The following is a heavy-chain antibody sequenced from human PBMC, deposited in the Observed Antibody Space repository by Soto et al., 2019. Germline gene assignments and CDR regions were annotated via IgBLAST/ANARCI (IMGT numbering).Heavy chain of an antibody. CDR2: IYYSGST. CDR1: GGSISSYY. Sequence: QVQLQESGPGLVKPSETLALTCTVSGGSISSYYWSWIRQPPGKGLQWIGYIYYSGSTNYNPSLKSRVTISVDTSKNHFSLKLSSVTAADTAVYYCARRYGYSFDYWGQGTLVTVSS. J-gene: IGHJ4*02. D-gene: IGHD1-1*01. V-gene: IGHV4-59*08. CDR3: ARRYGYSFDY.